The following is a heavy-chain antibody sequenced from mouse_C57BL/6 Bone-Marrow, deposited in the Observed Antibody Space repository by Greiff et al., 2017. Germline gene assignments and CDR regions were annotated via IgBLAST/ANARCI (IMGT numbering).Heavy chain of an antibody. D-gene: IGHD2-2*01. CDR3: ASGGVTTRFAY. V-gene: IGHV2-6*01. CDR1: GFSLTSYG. CDR2: IWGVGST. J-gene: IGHJ3*01. Sequence: VQRVESGPGLVAPSQSLSITCTVSGFSLTSYGVDWVRQSPGKGLEWLGVIWGVGSTNYNSALKSRLSISKDNSKSQVFLKMNSLQTDDTAMYYCASGGVTTRFAYWGQGTLVTVSA.